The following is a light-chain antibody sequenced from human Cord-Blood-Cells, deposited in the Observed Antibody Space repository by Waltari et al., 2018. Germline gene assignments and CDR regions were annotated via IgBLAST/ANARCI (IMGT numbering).Light chain of an antibody. V-gene: IGKV3-11*01. CDR3: QQRSNWPPWT. J-gene: IGKJ1*01. CDR2: DAS. Sequence: IVFTQSPATLSLSPGERATLSCMASQSVSSYLAWYQQKPGQAPRLLIYDASNRATGIPARFSGSGSGTDFTLTISSLEPEDFAVYYCQQRSNWPPWTFGQGTKVEIK. CDR1: QSVSSY.